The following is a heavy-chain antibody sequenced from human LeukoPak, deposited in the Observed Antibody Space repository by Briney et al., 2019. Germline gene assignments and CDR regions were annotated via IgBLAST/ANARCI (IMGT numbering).Heavy chain of an antibody. Sequence: GGSLRLSCAASGFTFSSYAMHWVRQAPGKGLEWVAVISYDGSNEYYADSVKGRFTISRDYSKNTLYLQMDSLRAEDTAVYYCARVPYDSSGYRGYYFDYWGQGTLVTVSS. J-gene: IGHJ4*02. CDR1: GFTFSSYA. D-gene: IGHD3-22*01. CDR2: ISYDGSNE. CDR3: ARVPYDSSGYRGYYFDY. V-gene: IGHV3-30-3*01.